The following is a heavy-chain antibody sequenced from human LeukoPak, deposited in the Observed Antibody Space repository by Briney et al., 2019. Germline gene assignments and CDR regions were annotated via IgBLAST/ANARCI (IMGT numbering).Heavy chain of an antibody. J-gene: IGHJ5*02. CDR3: ARTTYSYDGSGYLTRFTPFDP. V-gene: IGHV1-18*01. Sequence: SVKVSCKASGYTFSSYGISWVRQAPGQGLEWMGWSSAYNGNTNYAQKLQGRVTMTTDTSTSTAYMELRSLRSDDSAVYYCARTTYSYDGSGYLTRFTPFDPWGQGTQVTVSS. CDR2: SSAYNGNT. CDR1: GYTFSSYG. D-gene: IGHD3-22*01.